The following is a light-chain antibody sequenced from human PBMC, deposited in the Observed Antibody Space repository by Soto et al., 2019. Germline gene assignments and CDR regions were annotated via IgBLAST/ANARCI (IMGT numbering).Light chain of an antibody. CDR2: GNS. CDR3: QSYDSSLSAL. Sequence: QYVLTQPPSVSGAPGQRVTISCTGSSSNIGAGYDVHWYQQLPGTAPKPLIYGNSNRPSGVPDRFSGSKSGTSASLAITGLQAEDEADYYCQSYDSSLSALFGGGTKLTVL. J-gene: IGLJ3*02. V-gene: IGLV1-40*01. CDR1: SSNIGAGYD.